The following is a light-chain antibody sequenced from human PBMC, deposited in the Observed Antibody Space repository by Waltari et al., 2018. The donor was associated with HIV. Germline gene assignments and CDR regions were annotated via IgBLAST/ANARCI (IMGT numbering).Light chain of an antibody. CDR2: SSD. CDR1: YSNIGSNT. CDR3: AAWDDSLKGVI. V-gene: IGLV1-44*01. J-gene: IGLJ2*01. Sequence: QSVMTQPPSASGTPGQTVTISCSGTYSNIGSNTVNWYQQLPGPAPKLLIYSSDQWPAGVPCRFSGSKSGTSASLAISGLQSEDEADYYCAAWDDSLKGVIFGGGTKLTVL.